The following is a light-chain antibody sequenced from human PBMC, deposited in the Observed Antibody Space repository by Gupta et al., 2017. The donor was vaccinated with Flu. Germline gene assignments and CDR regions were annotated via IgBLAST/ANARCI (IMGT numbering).Light chain of an antibody. V-gene: IGKV1-39*01. CDR3: QQSYRTPYT. J-gene: IGKJ2*01. CDR2: AAS. Sequence: PSSLSAAVGDRVTITCRASQSVTTDGNWYQQKPGRAPKLLSYAASNLQSGVPSRFSGGGSGAELTFTISSLQPEDFATYYCQQSYRTPYTCGQGTKLEI. CDR1: QSVTTD.